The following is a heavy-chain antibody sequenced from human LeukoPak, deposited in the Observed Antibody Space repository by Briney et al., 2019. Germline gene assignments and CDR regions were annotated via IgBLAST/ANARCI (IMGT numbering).Heavy chain of an antibody. CDR1: GYTFTGYY. J-gene: IGHJ3*02. Sequence: ASVKLSCKASGYTFTGYYMHWVRQAPGQGLEWMGWINPNSGGTNYAQKFQGRVTMTRDTSISTAYMELSGLRSDDTAVYYCARSNDYYLLTWAFDIWGQGTMVTVSS. V-gene: IGHV1-2*02. CDR2: INPNSGGT. D-gene: IGHD2/OR15-2a*01. CDR3: ARSNDYYLLTWAFDI.